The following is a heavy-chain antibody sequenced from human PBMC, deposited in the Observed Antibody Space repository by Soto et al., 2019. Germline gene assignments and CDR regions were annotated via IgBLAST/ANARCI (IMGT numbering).Heavy chain of an antibody. CDR1: GFTVSSNY. Sequence: GGSLRLSCAASGFTVSSNYMSWVRQAPGKGLEWVSVIYSGGSTYYADSVKGRFTISRHNSKNTLYLQMNSLRAEDTAVYYCARMGWLHQGLEQNAFDSWGQGTMVTVSS. CDR2: IYSGGST. CDR3: ARMGWLHQGLEQNAFDS. D-gene: IGHD5-12*01. V-gene: IGHV3-53*04. J-gene: IGHJ3*02.